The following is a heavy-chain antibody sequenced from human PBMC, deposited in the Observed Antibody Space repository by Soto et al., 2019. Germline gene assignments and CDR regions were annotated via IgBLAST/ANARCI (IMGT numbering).Heavy chain of an antibody. J-gene: IGHJ4*02. CDR2: ISAYNGNT. CDR1: GYTFTSYG. CDR3: ARRYRDYHDTDLFDY. V-gene: IGHV1-18*01. Sequence: QVQLVQSGAEVKKPGASVKVSCKASGYTFTSYGISWVRQAPGQGLEWMGWISAYNGNTNYAQKLQGRVTMTTDPSTSTAYMELRSLRSDDTAVYYCARRYRDYHDTDLFDYWGQGTLVTVSS. D-gene: IGHD1-26*01.